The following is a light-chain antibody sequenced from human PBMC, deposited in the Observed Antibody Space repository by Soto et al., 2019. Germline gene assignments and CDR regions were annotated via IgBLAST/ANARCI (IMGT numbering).Light chain of an antibody. CDR1: QSVSSN. Sequence: EIVLTQSPATLSLSPGERATLSCRASQSVSSNNLAWYQQKPGQAPRLLIYDASNSATGIPARFSGSGSGTDFTITISSLEPEDFAVYYCQQRNNWLTFGGGTKVEIK. CDR2: DAS. J-gene: IGKJ4*01. V-gene: IGKV3-11*01. CDR3: QQRNNWLT.